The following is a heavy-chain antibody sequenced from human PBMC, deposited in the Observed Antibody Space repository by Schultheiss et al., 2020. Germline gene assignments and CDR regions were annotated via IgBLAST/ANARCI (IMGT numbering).Heavy chain of an antibody. CDR1: GFTLKNYW. CDR2: IKEDGSQT. Sequence: GESLKISCVASGFTLKNYWMSWVRQAPGKGLEWVANIKEDGSQTNYVDSVKGRFTISRDNAKNSLLLQMNSLRAEDTAVYYCARDVHKYSGTQYGAYWGQGTLVTVSS. V-gene: IGHV3-7*01. CDR3: ARDVHKYSGTQYGAY. J-gene: IGHJ4*02. D-gene: IGHD1-26*01.